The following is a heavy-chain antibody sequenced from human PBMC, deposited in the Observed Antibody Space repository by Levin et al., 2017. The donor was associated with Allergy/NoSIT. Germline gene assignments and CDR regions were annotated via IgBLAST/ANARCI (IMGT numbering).Heavy chain of an antibody. D-gene: IGHD3-10*01. V-gene: IGHV4-30-2*05. CDR2: IYYSGSSSYSGST. J-gene: IGHJ4*02. CDR3: AGSISSYYPSGNYFDY. Sequence: PSETLSLTCTVSGASIRSGSYYWSWIRQHPGQGLEWIAYIYYSGSSSYSGSTYYSPSLKSRGSISVDTSENQFTLNLKSVTAADTAVYYCAGSISSYYPSGNYFDYWGQGTLVTVSS. CDR1: GASIRSGSYY.